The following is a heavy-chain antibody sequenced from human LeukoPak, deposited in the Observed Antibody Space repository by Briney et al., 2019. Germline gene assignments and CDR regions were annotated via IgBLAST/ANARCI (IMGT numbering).Heavy chain of an antibody. J-gene: IGHJ5*02. CDR3: ARDNADYSYEGTYWFDP. D-gene: IGHD5-18*01. CDR1: GGSISSYY. Sequence: SETLSLTCTFSGGSISSYYWSWIRQPAGKGLEWIGRIYTSGSTNYNPSLKSRVTMSVDTSKNQFSLKLSSVTAADTAVYYCARDNADYSYEGTYWFDPWGQGTLVTVSS. V-gene: IGHV4-4*07. CDR2: IYTSGST.